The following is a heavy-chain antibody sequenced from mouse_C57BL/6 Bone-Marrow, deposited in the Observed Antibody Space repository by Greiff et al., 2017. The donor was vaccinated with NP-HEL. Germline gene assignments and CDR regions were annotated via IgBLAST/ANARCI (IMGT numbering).Heavy chain of an antibody. Sequence: EVNVVESGGGLVQSGRSLRLSCATSGFTFSDFYMEWVRQAPGKGLEWIAASRNKANDYTTEYSASVKGRFIVSRDTSQSILYLQMNALRAEDTAIYYCARDARTGRGYFDVWGTGTTVTVSS. CDR2: SRNKANDYTT. CDR1: GFTFSDFY. J-gene: IGHJ1*03. V-gene: IGHV7-1*01. CDR3: ARDARTGRGYFDV. D-gene: IGHD4-1*01.